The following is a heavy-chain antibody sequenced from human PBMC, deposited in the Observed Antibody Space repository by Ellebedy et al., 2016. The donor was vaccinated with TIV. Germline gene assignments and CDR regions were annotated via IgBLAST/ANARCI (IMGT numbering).Heavy chain of an antibody. CDR1: GGSISSYY. CDR2: IYYSGST. V-gene: IGHV4-59*08. J-gene: IGHJ4*02. D-gene: IGHD6-19*01. Sequence: MPSETLSLTCTVSGGSISSYYWSWIRQPPGKGLEWIGYIYYSGSTNYNPSLKRRVTISVDTSKNQFSLKLSSVTAADTAVYYCARHRPAGAVAGTVDYWGQGTLVTVSS. CDR3: ARHRPAGAVAGTVDY.